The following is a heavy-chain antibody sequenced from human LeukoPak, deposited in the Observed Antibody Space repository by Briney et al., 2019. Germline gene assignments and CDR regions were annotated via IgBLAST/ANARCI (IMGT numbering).Heavy chain of an antibody. Sequence: PSDALSLTHTLSGRSIRRYFWSWIGQPAGRGREWIGCIYIRGRTNFHPSLKSGSTIPVDTSKKQFFLKLSSVTAADTAVYYCARGIAVAGTWSSYFDYWGQGALVTVSS. J-gene: IGHJ4*02. CDR1: GRSIRRYF. D-gene: IGHD6-19*01. CDR2: IYIRGRT. CDR3: ARGIAVAGTWSSYFDY. V-gene: IGHV4-4*07.